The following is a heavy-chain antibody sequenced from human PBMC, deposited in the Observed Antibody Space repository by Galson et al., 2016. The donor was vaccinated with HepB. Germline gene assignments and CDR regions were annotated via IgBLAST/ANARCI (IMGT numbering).Heavy chain of an antibody. CDR2: INPNTGGT. CDR1: GYTFSACY. V-gene: IGHV1-2*02. CDR3: ASGGSYTGY. Sequence: SVKVSCKASGYTFSACYMHWVRQAPGQGLQWMGWINPNTGGTNYAQEIKGRLTITRDTSISKAYMEVTRLSSDDTAVYYCASGGSYTGYWGQGTMVTVSS. D-gene: IGHD1-26*01. J-gene: IGHJ4*02.